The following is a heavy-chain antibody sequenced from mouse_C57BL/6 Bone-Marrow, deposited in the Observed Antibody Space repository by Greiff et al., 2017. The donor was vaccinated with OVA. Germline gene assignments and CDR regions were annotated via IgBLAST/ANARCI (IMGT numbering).Heavy chain of an antibody. J-gene: IGHJ4*01. V-gene: IGHV2-9-1*01. CDR3: ARNSGDGYHGAMDY. CDR2: IWTGGGT. CDR1: GFSLTSYA. D-gene: IGHD2-3*01. Sequence: VQLVESGPGLVAPSQSLSITCTVSGFSLTSYAISWVRQPPGKGLEWLGVIWTGGGTNYNSALKSRLSISKDNSKSQVFLKMNSLQTDDTARYYCARNSGDGYHGAMDYWGQGTSVTVSS.